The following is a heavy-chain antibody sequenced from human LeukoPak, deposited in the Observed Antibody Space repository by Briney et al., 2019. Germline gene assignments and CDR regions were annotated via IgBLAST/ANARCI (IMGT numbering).Heavy chain of an antibody. CDR2: IYTSGST. J-gene: IGHJ3*02. CDR1: GGSISSYY. Sequence: SETLSLTCTVSGGSISSYYWSWIRQPAGKGLEWIGRIYTSGSTNYNPSLKSRVTMSVDTSKNQFSLKLSFVTAADTAVYYCARSKYYYGSGSYGGYDAFDIWGQGTMVTVSS. D-gene: IGHD3-10*01. CDR3: ARSKYYYGSGSYGGYDAFDI. V-gene: IGHV4-4*07.